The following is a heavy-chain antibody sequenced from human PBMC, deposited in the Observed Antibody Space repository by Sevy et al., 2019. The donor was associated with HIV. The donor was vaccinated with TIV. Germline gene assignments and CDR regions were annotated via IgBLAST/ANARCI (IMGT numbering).Heavy chain of an antibody. J-gene: IGHJ6*02. CDR3: TNLIVVVPAAIYYYGMDV. D-gene: IGHD2-2*01. V-gene: IGHV3-49*03. CDR1: GFTFGDYA. Sequence: GGSLRLSCTASGFTFGDYAMSWFRQAPGKGLEWVGFIRSKAYGGTTEYAASVKGRFTISRDDSKSIAYLQMNSLKTEDTAVYYCTNLIVVVPAAIYYYGMDVWSQGTTVTVSS. CDR2: IRSKAYGGTT.